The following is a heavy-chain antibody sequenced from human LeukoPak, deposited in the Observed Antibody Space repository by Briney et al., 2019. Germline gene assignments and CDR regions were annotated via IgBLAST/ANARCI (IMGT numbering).Heavy chain of an antibody. D-gene: IGHD1-26*01. CDR3: ARDGEWELTSYAFDI. V-gene: IGHV3-48*04. CDR1: GFTFSSYG. J-gene: IGHJ3*02. CDR2: ISRSSSTR. Sequence: GGSLRLSCAASGFTFSSYGMHWVRQAPGKGLEWVSYISRSSSTRYYADSVKGRFTISRDDAKNSLYLQMNSLRAEDTAVYYCARDGEWELTSYAFDIWGQGTMVTVSS.